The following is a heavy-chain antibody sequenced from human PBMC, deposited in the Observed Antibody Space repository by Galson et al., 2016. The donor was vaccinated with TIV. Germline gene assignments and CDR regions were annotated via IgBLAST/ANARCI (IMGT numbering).Heavy chain of an antibody. V-gene: IGHV1-69*08. J-gene: IGHJ4*02. CDR3: ARGGQLVRYFDY. CDR1: GNTFNTYT. CDR2: ITPAFGTT. Sequence: SVKVSCKAPGNTFNTYTFHWVRQAPGQGLVWLGRITPAFGTTDVAQKFQGRVAITADKSTTTIHMDLSSLKSDDTGFYYCARGGQLVRYFDYWGQGSLVTASS. D-gene: IGHD6-6*01.